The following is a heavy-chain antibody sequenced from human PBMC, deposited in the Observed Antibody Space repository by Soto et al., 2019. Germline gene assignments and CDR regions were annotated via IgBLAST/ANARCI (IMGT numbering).Heavy chain of an antibody. V-gene: IGHV3-23*01. CDR2: VSANGQGI. J-gene: IGHJ4*02. CDR3: AKDRHYPRDYFHY. Sequence: GGSLRLSCSASGFTFSSSAISWVRQAPGKGLEWVSAVSANGQGIYYADSVRGRFTISRDNSKNTVFLHMDSLSAEDTAVYYCAKDRHYPRDYFHYWGQGTLVTVSS. D-gene: IGHD3-10*01. CDR1: GFTFSSSA.